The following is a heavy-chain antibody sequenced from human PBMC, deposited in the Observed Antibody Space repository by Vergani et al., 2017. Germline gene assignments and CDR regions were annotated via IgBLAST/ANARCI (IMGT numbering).Heavy chain of an antibody. CDR2: INSDGSST. J-gene: IGHJ4*02. CDR3: AMSIAACFLDY. Sequence: EVQLVESGGGLVQPGGSLRLSCAASGYTFSTYCMHWVRQAPGKGLVWVSRINSDGSSTSYADSVKGRFTISRDNAKNTLYLQMNSLRAEDTAVYYCAMSIAACFLDYWGQGTLVTVSS. V-gene: IGHV3-74*01. CDR1: GYTFSTYC. D-gene: IGHD6-6*01.